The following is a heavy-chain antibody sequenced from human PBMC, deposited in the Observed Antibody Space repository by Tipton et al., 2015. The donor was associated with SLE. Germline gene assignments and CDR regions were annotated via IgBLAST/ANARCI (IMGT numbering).Heavy chain of an antibody. CDR2: INHSGST. Sequence: TLSLTCTVSGGSISSHYWSWIRQPPGKGLEWIGEINHSGSTNYNPSLKSRVTISVDTSKNQFSLKLSSVTAADTAVYYCARAGLQQLVYYYYGMDVWGQGTTVTVSS. D-gene: IGHD6-13*01. CDR1: GGSISSHY. J-gene: IGHJ6*02. V-gene: IGHV4-34*01. CDR3: ARAGLQQLVYYYYGMDV.